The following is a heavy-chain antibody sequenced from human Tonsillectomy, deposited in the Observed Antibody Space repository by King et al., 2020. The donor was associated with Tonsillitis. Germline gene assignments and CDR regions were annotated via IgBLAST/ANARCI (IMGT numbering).Heavy chain of an antibody. CDR3: ARGGIEGALQPNCY. D-gene: IGHD1-26*01. J-gene: IGHJ4*02. CDR1: GFTFSSYW. Sequence: VQLVESGGGLVQPGGSLRLSCAASGFTFSSYWMHWVRQAPGKGLVWVSRINSDGTGTSYADSVKGRFTVSRDNAKNTLYLQMNSLRAEDTAVYYCARGGIEGALQPNCYWGQGGLVTVSS. V-gene: IGHV3-74*01. CDR2: INSDGTGT.